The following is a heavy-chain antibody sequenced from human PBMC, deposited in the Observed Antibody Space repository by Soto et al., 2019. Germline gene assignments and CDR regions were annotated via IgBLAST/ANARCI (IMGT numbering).Heavy chain of an antibody. Sequence: PRGSLRHYCAVSEFICSNNWMSWVRQAPGQGLEWVANIREDGSEKYYVDSVKGRYTIPRDNSKNTLYLQMNSLRAEDTAVYYCAKKPNWNQRQPGYWGQGTLFTVSS. CDR1: EFICSNNW. J-gene: IGHJ4*02. D-gene: IGHD1-1*01. V-gene: IGHV3-7*03. CDR3: AKKPNWNQRQPGY. CDR2: IREDGSEK.